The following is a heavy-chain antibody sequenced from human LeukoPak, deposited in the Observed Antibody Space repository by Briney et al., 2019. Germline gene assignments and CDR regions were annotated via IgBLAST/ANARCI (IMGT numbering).Heavy chain of an antibody. CDR1: GFTVFSNY. CDR2: IYSGGST. V-gene: IGHV3-53*01. CDR3: ARDRSSYEYYFDH. J-gene: IGHJ4*02. D-gene: IGHD5-12*01. Sequence: PGGSLRFSCAASGFTVFSNYMSWVRQAPGKGLEWVSVIYSGGSTYYADSVKGRFTISRANSKNTLYLQMNSLRAEDTAVYYCARDRSSYEYYFDHWGQGTLVTVSS.